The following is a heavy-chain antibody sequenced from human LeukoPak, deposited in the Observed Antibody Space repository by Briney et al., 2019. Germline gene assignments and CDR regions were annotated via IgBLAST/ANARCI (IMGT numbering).Heavy chain of an antibody. Sequence: GGPLRLSCAASGFTFSSYSMNWVRQAPGKGLEWVSSISGGSGTIYYADSVKGRFTISRDNAKNSLYLQMNSLRAEDTAVYYCAKPTSVRGVINHFDYWGQGTLVTVSS. J-gene: IGHJ4*02. V-gene: IGHV3-48*04. CDR3: AKPTSVRGVINHFDY. CDR1: GFTFSSYS. D-gene: IGHD3-10*01. CDR2: ISGGSGTI.